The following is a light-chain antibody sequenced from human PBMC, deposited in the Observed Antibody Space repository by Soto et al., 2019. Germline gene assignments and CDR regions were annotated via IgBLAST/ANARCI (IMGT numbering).Light chain of an antibody. CDR2: EVT. CDR1: SSDVGAYDY. CDR3: SSYAGSNNPYV. V-gene: IGLV2-8*01. Sequence: QSALTQPASVSGSPGQSITISCTGTSSDVGAYDYVSWYQQNPGKAPKLIISEVTKRPLGVPDRFSGSKSGNTASLTVSGLQAEDEADYYCSSYAGSNNPYVFGTGTKLTVL. J-gene: IGLJ1*01.